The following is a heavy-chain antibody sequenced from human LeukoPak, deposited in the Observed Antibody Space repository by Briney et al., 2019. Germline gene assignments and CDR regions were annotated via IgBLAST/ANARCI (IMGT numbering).Heavy chain of an antibody. CDR1: GFTFSSYA. CDR3: ANVAKSLNYYDSSGYYSHFDY. J-gene: IGHJ4*02. D-gene: IGHD3-22*01. Sequence: GGSLRLSCAASGFTFSSYAMSWVRQAPGKGLEWVSAISGSGGSTYYADSVKGRFTISRDNSKKTPYLQMNSLRAEDTAVYYCANVAKSLNYYDSSGYYSHFDYWGQGTLVTVSS. CDR2: ISGSGGST. V-gene: IGHV3-23*01.